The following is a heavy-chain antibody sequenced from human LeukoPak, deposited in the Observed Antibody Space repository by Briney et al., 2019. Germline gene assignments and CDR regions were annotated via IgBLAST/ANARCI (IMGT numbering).Heavy chain of an antibody. Sequence: GGSLRLSCAASGLPSSSYSMNWVRQAPGKGLEWVSYISASGSNIYYLDSVKGRFTVSRDNAMNSLFLQMDRPRAEDTAVYYCVRVKGTYFDFWGQGTLVTVSS. CDR1: GLPSSSYS. CDR2: ISASGSNI. V-gene: IGHV3-48*01. D-gene: IGHD1-1*01. J-gene: IGHJ4*02. CDR3: VRVKGTYFDF.